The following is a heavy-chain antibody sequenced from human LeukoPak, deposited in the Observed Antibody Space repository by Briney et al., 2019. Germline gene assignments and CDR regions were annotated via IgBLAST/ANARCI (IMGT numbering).Heavy chain of an antibody. D-gene: IGHD5-18*01. CDR1: GFTFSSYA. V-gene: IGHV3-23*01. Sequence: GGSLRLSCAVSGFTFSSYAMSWVRQAPGKGLEWVSGISGSGGSTYYADSVKRRFTISRDNSKNTLYLQMNSLRAEDTAVYYCAKTLRNTAMAYDAFDIWGQGTMVTVSS. CDR3: AKTLRNTAMAYDAFDI. J-gene: IGHJ3*02. CDR2: ISGSGGST.